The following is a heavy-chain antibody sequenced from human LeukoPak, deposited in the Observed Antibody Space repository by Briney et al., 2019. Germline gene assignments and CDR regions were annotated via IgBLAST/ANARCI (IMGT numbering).Heavy chain of an antibody. V-gene: IGHV1-2*02. CDR2: INPNSGGT. CDR1: GYTFTGYY. Sequence: ASVKVSCKASGYTFTGYYMHWVRQAPGQGLEWMGWINPNSGGTNYAQKFQGRVTMTRDTSISTAYMELSRLRSDDTAVYYCARDSGSSWPHATTTDYWGQGTLVTVSS. D-gene: IGHD6-13*01. J-gene: IGHJ4*02. CDR3: ARDSGSSWPHATTTDY.